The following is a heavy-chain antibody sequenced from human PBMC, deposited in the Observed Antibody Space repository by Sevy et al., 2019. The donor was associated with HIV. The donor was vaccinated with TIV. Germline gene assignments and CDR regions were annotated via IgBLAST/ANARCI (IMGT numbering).Heavy chain of an antibody. D-gene: IGHD1-26*01. CDR1: GFTFNSYP. CDR2: ITGSGDST. Sequence: GGSLRLSCAVYGFTFNSYPMTWVRQAPGKGLEWVSFITGSGDSTYYVDSVEGRFSISRDNLKNTLYLQMNSLRVEDTALYYCATVPWYGGTYWYFDVWGRGTLVTVSS. CDR3: ATVPWYGGTYWYFDV. J-gene: IGHJ2*01. V-gene: IGHV3-23*01.